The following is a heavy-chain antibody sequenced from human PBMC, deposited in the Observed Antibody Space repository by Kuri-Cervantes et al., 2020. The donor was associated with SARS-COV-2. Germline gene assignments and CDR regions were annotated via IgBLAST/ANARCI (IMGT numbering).Heavy chain of an antibody. V-gene: IGHV3-53*01. Sequence: GESLKISCAASGFTVSSNYMSWVRQAPGKGLEWVSVIYSGGSTYCADSVKGRFTISRDNSKNTLYLQMNSLRAEDTAVYYCAREAYNYYYDSSGYLLGGAFDIWGQGTMVTVSS. J-gene: IGHJ3*02. CDR3: AREAYNYYYDSSGYLLGGAFDI. CDR1: GFTVSSNY. CDR2: IYSGGST. D-gene: IGHD3-22*01.